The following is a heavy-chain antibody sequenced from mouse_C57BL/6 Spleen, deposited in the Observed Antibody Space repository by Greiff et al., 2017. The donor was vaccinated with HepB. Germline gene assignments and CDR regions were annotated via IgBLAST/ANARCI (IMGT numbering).Heavy chain of an antibody. D-gene: IGHD2-4*01. CDR3: ARQDDHDRAWFAY. J-gene: IGHJ3*01. CDR2: IDPSDSYT. Sequence: VQLQQPGAELVKPGASVKLSCKASGYTFTSYWMQWVKQRPGQGLEWIGEIDPSDSYTNYNQKFKGKATLTVDTSSSTAYMQLSSLTSEDSAVYDCARQDDHDRAWFAYWGQGTLVTVSA. CDR1: GYTFTSYW. V-gene: IGHV1-50*01.